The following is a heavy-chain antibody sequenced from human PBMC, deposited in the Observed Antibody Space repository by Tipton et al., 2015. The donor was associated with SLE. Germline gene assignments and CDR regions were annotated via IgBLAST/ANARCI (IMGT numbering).Heavy chain of an antibody. Sequence: TLSLTCAVYGETFSAYYWSWIRQPPGKGLEWIGKSDHSGSTHYNPSLKNRVTISVDTSQDQFSLRLTSVTAADTAVYYCATVNYTSGWPYSFDHWGQGALVTVSS. D-gene: IGHD6-19*01. V-gene: IGHV4-34*01. CDR1: GETFSAYY. CDR3: ATVNYTSGWPYSFDH. CDR2: SDHSGST. J-gene: IGHJ4*02.